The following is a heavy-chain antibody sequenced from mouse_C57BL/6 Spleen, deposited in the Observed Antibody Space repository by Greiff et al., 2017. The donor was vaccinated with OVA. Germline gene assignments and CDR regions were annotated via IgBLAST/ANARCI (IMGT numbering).Heavy chain of an antibody. D-gene: IGHD2-14*01. J-gene: IGHJ2*01. CDR1: GYTFTTYP. V-gene: IGHV1-47*01. CDR3: ARSNGYGYFDY. CDR2: FHPYNDDT. Sequence: VQLQQSGAELVKPGASVKMSCKASGYTFTTYPIEWMKQNHGKSLEWIGNFHPYNDDTNYNEKFKSKATLTVDKSSSTAYMQLSSLTSEDSAVYYCARSNGYGYFDYWGQGTTLTVSS.